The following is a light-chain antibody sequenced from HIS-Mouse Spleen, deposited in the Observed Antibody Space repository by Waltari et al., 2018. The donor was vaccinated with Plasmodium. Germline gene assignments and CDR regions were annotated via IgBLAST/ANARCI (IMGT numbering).Light chain of an antibody. CDR1: SGINVGTYR. V-gene: IGLV5-45*03. Sequence: QAVLTQPSSLPASPGASASLTCTLRSGINVGTYRIYWYQQKPGSPPQYLRRYKSDSDKQQGSGVTGGVSGSNDGSANAGILLIAGIQSEDEADYYCMIWHSSAWVFGGGTKLTVL. J-gene: IGLJ3*02. CDR2: YKSDSDK. CDR3: MIWHSSAWV.